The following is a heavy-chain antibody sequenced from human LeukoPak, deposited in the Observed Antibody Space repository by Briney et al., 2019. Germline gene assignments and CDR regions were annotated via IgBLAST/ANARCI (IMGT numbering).Heavy chain of an antibody. Sequence: GASVKVSFKASGYTFTGYYMHWVRQAPGQGLEWMGWINPNSGGTNYAQKFQGRVAMTRDTSISTAYMELSRLRSDDTAVYYCARDGMVRAFGAFDIWGQGTMVTVSS. CDR1: GYTFTGYY. CDR2: INPNSGGT. CDR3: ARDGMVRAFGAFDI. J-gene: IGHJ3*02. V-gene: IGHV1-2*02. D-gene: IGHD3-10*01.